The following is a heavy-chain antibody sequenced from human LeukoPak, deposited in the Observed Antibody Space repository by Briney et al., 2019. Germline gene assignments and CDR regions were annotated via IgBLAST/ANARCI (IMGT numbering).Heavy chain of an antibody. J-gene: IGHJ5*02. CDR3: AREEGSGSYYHNRFDP. V-gene: IGHV6-1*01. D-gene: IGHD3-10*01. Sequence: SQTLSLTCAISGDSVSSNSVAWNWIRQSPSRRLEWLGRTYYRSKWYNDYAVSVKSRITINPDTSKNQFSLQLNSVTPEDTAVYYCAREEGSGSYYHNRFDPWGQGTLVTVSS. CDR1: GDSVSSNSVA. CDR2: TYYRSKWYN.